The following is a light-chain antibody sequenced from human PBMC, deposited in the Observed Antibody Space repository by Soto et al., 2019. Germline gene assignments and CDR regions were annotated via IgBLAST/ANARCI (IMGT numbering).Light chain of an antibody. V-gene: IGKV3-20*01. Sequence: EIVLTQSPGTLSLSPGERATLSCRASQSVSSTYLAWYQQNPVQAPRLLIYVASSRATGIPDRFSGRGSGTDFTLTISRLETEDVAVYLCQQYGSSAYTFGQGTKLESK. J-gene: IGKJ2*01. CDR1: QSVSSTY. CDR3: QQYGSSAYT. CDR2: VAS.